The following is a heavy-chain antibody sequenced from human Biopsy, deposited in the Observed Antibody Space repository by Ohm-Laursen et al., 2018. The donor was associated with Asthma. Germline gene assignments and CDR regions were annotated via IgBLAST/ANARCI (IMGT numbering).Heavy chain of an antibody. CDR3: ARRGGVRRYFDY. J-gene: IGHJ4*02. V-gene: IGHV4-30-4*02. Sequence: PSDTLSLTCAVSGGSISSGAYYWSWVRQPPGKGLEWIGYIYYIGSTYYNPSLKSRVAISLDTSKNQFSLKLRPVTAADTAVYFCARRGGVRRYFDYWGQGTLVTVSS. CDR1: GGSISSGAYY. D-gene: IGHD1-1*01. CDR2: IYYIGST.